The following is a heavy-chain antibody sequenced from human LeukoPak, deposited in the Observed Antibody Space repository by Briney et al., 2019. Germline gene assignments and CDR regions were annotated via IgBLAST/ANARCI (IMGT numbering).Heavy chain of an antibody. Sequence: ASAKVSCKASGGTFSSYAISWVRQAPGQGLEWMGGIIPIFGTANYAQKFQGRVTITADESTSTAYMELSSLRSEDTAVYYCARGYSSGWYDTSYYFDYWGQGTLVTVSS. CDR3: ARGYSSGWYDTSYYFDY. V-gene: IGHV1-69*01. J-gene: IGHJ4*02. CDR1: GGTFSSYA. D-gene: IGHD6-19*01. CDR2: IIPIFGTA.